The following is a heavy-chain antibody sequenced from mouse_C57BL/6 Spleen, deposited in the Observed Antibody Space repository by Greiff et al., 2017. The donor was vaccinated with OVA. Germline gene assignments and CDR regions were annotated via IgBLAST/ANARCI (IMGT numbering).Heavy chain of an antibody. Sequence: VQLQQSGPGLVQPSQSLSITCTASGFSLTSYGVHWVRQSPGQGLEWLGVIWSGGSTDYNAAFIPRLSISKNNSKSQVFFKMNSLKADDTAIYYCAREGERGLVAYWGQVTLVTVSA. J-gene: IGHJ3*01. CDR3: AREGERGLVAY. V-gene: IGHV2-2*01. CDR2: IWSGGST. CDR1: GFSLTSYG.